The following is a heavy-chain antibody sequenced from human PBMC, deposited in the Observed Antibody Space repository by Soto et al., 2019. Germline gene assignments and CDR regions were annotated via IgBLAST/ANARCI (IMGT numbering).Heavy chain of an antibody. J-gene: IGHJ4*02. Sequence: QVQLVQSGAEVKKPGASLKVSYKASGYSFTSYGISWVRQAPGQGLEWMGWISAYNGNTNYAQKLQGRFTMTTDTSTSTVYMELRIMRSDDTAVYYCARDLHGDPYYWGQGTLVTVSS. CDR3: ARDLHGDPYY. CDR2: ISAYNGNT. D-gene: IGHD4-17*01. CDR1: GYSFTSYG. V-gene: IGHV1-18*01.